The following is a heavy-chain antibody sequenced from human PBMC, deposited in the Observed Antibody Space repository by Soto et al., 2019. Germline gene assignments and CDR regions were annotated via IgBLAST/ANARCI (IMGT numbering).Heavy chain of an antibody. CDR3: ARSPPSSYYGGSGTFDY. J-gene: IGHJ4*02. V-gene: IGHV4-4*02. CDR2: AYHSGST. CDR1: GGFTSTNNW. Sequence: QLQLQESGPGLVRPSGTLSLTCAVSGGFTSTNNWWSWVRQPPGKGLERSGDAYHSGSTEYNPSLKSRVSISVDKFKNPIALKLTSATAADTAVYYCARSPPSSYYGGSGTFDYWCQGTLVTVSS. D-gene: IGHD3-10*01.